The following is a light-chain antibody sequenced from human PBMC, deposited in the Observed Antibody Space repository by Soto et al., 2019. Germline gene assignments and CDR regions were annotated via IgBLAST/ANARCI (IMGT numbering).Light chain of an antibody. Sequence: DIRMTQSPSSVSASVGDRVTITCRASQDISNWLAWYQQKPGKAPKLLIYGASTLQGGVPSRFSGNGSGTDLTLTISSLQPEAFAIYYFQHGNSSPTFGGGTRVEIK. CDR3: QHGNSSPT. V-gene: IGKV1-12*01. CDR2: GAS. CDR1: QDISNW. J-gene: IGKJ4*01.